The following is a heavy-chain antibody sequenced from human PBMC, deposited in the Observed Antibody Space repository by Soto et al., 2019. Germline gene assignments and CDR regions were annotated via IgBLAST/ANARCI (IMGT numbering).Heavy chain of an antibody. Sequence: QVQLVESGGGVVQPGRSLRLSCAASGFTFSSYGMHWVRQAPGKGLEWVAVISYDGSNKYYADSVKGRFTISRDNSKNTLYLQMNSLRAEDTAVYYCAKVVVVAAGDYWGQGTPVTVSS. V-gene: IGHV3-30*18. CDR2: ISYDGSNK. CDR3: AKVVVVAAGDY. CDR1: GFTFSSYG. D-gene: IGHD2-15*01. J-gene: IGHJ4*02.